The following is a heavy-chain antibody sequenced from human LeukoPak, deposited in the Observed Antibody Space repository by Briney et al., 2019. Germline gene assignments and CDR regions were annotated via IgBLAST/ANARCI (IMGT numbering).Heavy chain of an antibody. CDR1: GFTFSNYV. V-gene: IGHV3-23*01. Sequence: PGESLRLSCAASGFTFSNYVMDWVRQPRGRGLERVSTIDATGAAIYYADSLKGRFTISRDNSKNTFYLQMNSLRAEDTAVYFCAKGSGSGWYGWFAPWGQGTLVTVSS. J-gene: IGHJ5*02. CDR3: AKGSGSGWYGWFAP. D-gene: IGHD6-19*01. CDR2: IDATGAAI.